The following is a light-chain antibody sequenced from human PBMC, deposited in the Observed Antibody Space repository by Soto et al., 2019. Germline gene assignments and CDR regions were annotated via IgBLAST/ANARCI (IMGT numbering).Light chain of an antibody. J-gene: IGKJ2*01. Sequence: EIVLTQSPGTLSLSPGERATLSCRASQSVSSSYLAWYQQNPGQAPRLLIYGASSRATGIPDRFSGSGSGTAFTLTISRLEPEDFAVYYGQQYGSSPRTFGQGTKLEIK. CDR2: GAS. V-gene: IGKV3-20*01. CDR1: QSVSSSY. CDR3: QQYGSSPRT.